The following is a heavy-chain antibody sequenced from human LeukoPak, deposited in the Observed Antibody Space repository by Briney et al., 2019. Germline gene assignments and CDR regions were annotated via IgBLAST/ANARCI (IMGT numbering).Heavy chain of an antibody. V-gene: IGHV4-34*01. CDR3: ARDTYYYGSGSYYDY. CDR2: INDSGST. Sequence: PSETLSLTCGLHGGSFSGYYWTWIREPPGKELEWMGEINDSGSTNYNPSLKSRATISADTSKNQFSLKLSSVTAADTAVYYCARDTYYYGSGSYYDYWGQGTLVTVSS. CDR1: GGSFSGYY. D-gene: IGHD3-10*01. J-gene: IGHJ4*02.